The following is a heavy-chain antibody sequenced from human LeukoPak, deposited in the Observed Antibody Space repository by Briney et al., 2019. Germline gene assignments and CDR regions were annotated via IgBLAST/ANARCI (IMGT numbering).Heavy chain of an antibody. D-gene: IGHD3-3*01. V-gene: IGHV3-21*01. CDR3: ARAPSKYDFWSGYHYYYMDV. CDR2: IISSSSYI. J-gene: IGHJ6*03. Sequence: GGSLRLSCAASGFTFSSYSMNWVRQAPGKGLEWVSSIISSSSYIYYADSVKGRFTISRDNAKNSLYLQMNSLRAEDTAVYYCARAPSKYDFWSGYHYYYMDVWGKGTTVTVSS. CDR1: GFTFSSYS.